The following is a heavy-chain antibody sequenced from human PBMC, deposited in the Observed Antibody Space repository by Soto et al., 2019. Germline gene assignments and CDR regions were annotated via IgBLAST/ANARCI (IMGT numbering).Heavy chain of an antibody. Sequence: APVKVSWKASGYSFTSYDINWERQAPGQGLEWMGWMNPNSGNTGYAQKFQGRVTMTRNTSISTAYMELSSLRSEDTAVYYCARGIRRVAGSSGYWGQGTLVTVS. CDR2: MNPNSGNT. D-gene: IGHD6-19*01. CDR3: ARGIRRVAGSSGY. J-gene: IGHJ4*02. V-gene: IGHV1-8*01. CDR1: GYSFTSYD.